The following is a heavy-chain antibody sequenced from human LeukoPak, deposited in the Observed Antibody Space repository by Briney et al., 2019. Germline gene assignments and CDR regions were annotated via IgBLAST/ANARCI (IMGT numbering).Heavy chain of an antibody. J-gene: IGHJ4*02. CDR3: ARRPRYYRDVPAHFDY. CDR2: IYPGDSDT. V-gene: IGHV5-51*01. D-gene: IGHD4-17*01. CDR1: GYSFTSYW. Sequence: GESLKISCKGSGYSFTSYWIGWVRQMPGKGLEWMGIIYPGDSDTRYSPSFQGQVTISADKSISTAYLQWSSLKASDTAIYYCARRPRYYRDVPAHFDYWGQGTLVTVSS.